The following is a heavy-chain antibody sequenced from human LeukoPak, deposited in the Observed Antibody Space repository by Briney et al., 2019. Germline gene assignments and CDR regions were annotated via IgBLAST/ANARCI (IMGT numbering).Heavy chain of an antibody. CDR3: ARDPYDSGSYYFDY. J-gene: IGHJ4*02. D-gene: IGHD3-10*01. CDR1: GYTFTVDY. CDR2: INPNSGGT. V-gene: IGHV1-2*02. Sequence: GASVKVSCKASGYTFTVDYMHWVRQAPGQGLEWMGWINPNSGGTNYAQKFQGRVIMTRDTSISTAYMELSRLTSDDTAVYYCARDPYDSGSYYFDYWGQGTLVTVSS.